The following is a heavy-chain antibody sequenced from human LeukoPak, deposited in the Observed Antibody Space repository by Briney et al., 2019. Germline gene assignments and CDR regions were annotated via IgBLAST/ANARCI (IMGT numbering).Heavy chain of an antibody. Sequence: GGSLRLSCAASGFTLRSFAIRWVRQAPGKGLECVSATSGYGGTTFCASSLQGRCTISRDNSNQMVYLQLGGLKIEDMGLYYCARGDTRLGGAFDVWGQGRMVTVSP. D-gene: IGHD3-16*01. J-gene: IGHJ3*01. V-gene: IGHV3-64*01. CDR2: TSGYGGTT. CDR1: GFTLRSFA. CDR3: ARGDTRLGGAFDV.